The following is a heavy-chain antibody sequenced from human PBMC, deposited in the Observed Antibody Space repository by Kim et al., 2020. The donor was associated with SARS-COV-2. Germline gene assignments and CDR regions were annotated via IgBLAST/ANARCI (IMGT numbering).Heavy chain of an antibody. CDR3: ARDKTAAAGPYYYYGMDV. CDR2: IYTSGST. V-gene: IGHV4-4*07. CDR1: GGSISSYY. Sequence: SETLSLTCTVSGGSISSYYWSWIRQPAGKGLEWIGRIYTSGSTNYNPSLKSRVTMSVDTSKNQFSLKLSSVTAADTAVYYCARDKTAAAGPYYYYGMDVWGQGTTVTVSS. D-gene: IGHD6-13*01. J-gene: IGHJ6*02.